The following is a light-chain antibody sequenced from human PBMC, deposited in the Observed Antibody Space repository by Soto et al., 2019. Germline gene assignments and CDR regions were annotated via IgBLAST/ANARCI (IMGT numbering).Light chain of an antibody. CDR2: GAF. CDR3: QQYNQWLT. J-gene: IGKJ4*01. V-gene: IGKV3-15*01. Sequence: EIVVTQSPVTLSVSPGETATLSCRASQNVFNNLAWYQVKPGQAPRLLIYGAFTRATGIPVRFSGSGSGTDFTLTIHSLQSEDFAVYYCQQYNQWLTFGGGTKVEIK. CDR1: QNVFNN.